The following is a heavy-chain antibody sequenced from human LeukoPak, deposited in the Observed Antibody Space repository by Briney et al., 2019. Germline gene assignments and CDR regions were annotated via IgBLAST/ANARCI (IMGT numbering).Heavy chain of an antibody. D-gene: IGHD3-3*02. CDR2: IRYDGTTK. CDR1: GFIFSSFG. V-gene: IGHV3-30*02. CDR3: AKISSH. Sequence: GGSLRLSCVASGFIFSSFGMHWVRQAPGKGLEWVAFIRYDGTTKYYADSAKGRFTISRDNSRNTLYLEMNSLRAEDTAVYYCAKISSHWGQGTLVTVCS. J-gene: IGHJ4*02.